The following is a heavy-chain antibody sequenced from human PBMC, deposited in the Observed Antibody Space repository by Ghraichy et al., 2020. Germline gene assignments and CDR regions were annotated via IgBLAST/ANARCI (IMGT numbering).Heavy chain of an antibody. D-gene: IGHD5-24*01. Sequence: LTCTVSGASIRDYYWTWIRQPPGKGLEWIGYIYYTGSTNYNPSLKSRVTISVDTSKNQFSLKLTSVTAADTAVYYCARGKDGYSYWGQGTLITVS. V-gene: IGHV4-59*01. J-gene: IGHJ4*02. CDR1: GASIRDYY. CDR3: ARGKDGYSY. CDR2: IYYTGST.